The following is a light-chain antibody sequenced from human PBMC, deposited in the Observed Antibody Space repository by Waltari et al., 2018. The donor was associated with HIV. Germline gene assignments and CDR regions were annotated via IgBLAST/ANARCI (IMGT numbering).Light chain of an antibody. V-gene: IGLV2-23*01. J-gene: IGLJ2*01. Sequence: QSALTQPASVSGSPGQSITISCTGTSSDVGSYNLVSWYRQHPGKAPKLMIYEGSKRPSGVSNRFSGSKSGSTASLTISGLQAEDEAGYYCCSYAGSSPVLFGGETKLTVL. CDR3: CSYAGSSPVL. CDR1: SSDVGSYNL. CDR2: EGS.